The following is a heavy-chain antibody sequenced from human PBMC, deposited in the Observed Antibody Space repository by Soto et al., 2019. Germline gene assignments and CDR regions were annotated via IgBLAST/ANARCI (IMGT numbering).Heavy chain of an antibody. J-gene: IGHJ3*02. D-gene: IGHD6-13*01. CDR1: GFTFDDYA. Sequence: EVQLVESGGGLVQPGRSLRLSCAASGFTFDDYAMHWVRQAPGKGLEWVSGISWNSGSIGYADSVKGRFTISRDNAKNSLYLQMNSLRAEDTALYYCAKVRRAAAGTDAFDIWGRGTMVTVSS. CDR3: AKVRRAAAGTDAFDI. CDR2: ISWNSGSI. V-gene: IGHV3-9*01.